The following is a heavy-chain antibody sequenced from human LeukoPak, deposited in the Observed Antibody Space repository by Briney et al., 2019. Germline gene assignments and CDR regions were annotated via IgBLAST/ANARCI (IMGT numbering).Heavy chain of an antibody. J-gene: IGHJ4*02. Sequence: GGSLRLSCAASGSTFSSYGMHWVRQAPGKGLEWVAVISYDGSNKYYADSVKGRFTISRDNSKNTLYLQMNSLRAEDTAVYYCAKGGYGDYSRFDYWGQGTLVTVSS. D-gene: IGHD4-17*01. V-gene: IGHV3-30*18. CDR3: AKGGYGDYSRFDY. CDR2: ISYDGSNK. CDR1: GSTFSSYG.